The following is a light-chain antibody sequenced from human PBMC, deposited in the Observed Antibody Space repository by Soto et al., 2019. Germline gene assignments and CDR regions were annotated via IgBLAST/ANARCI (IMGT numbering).Light chain of an antibody. V-gene: IGKV1-27*01. J-gene: IGKJ5*01. CDR1: QDIGKN. CDR3: QKYNSALT. Sequence: EIHMTQSPSSLTVSLGDRVTITFQASQDIGKNLNWYQQKPGKVPKLLIYSASTLPSGVPARFSGSGSGTDFTLTISSLQPEDVATYFCQKYNSALTFGQGTRLEIK. CDR2: SAS.